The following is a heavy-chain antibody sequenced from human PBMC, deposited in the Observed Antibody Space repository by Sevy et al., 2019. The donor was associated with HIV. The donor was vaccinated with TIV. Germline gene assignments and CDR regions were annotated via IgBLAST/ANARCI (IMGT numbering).Heavy chain of an antibody. CDR3: ARGLSSSHCSSTSCYAASKPAQHNWFDP. D-gene: IGHD2-2*01. CDR1: GGSISSYY. J-gene: IGHJ5*02. V-gene: IGHV4-4*07. CDR2: IYTSGST. Sequence: SETLSLTCTVSGGSISSYYWSWIRQPAGKGLEWIGRIYTSGSTNYNPSLKSRVTMSVDTSKNQFSLKLSSVTAADTAVDYCARGLSSSHCSSTSCYAASKPAQHNWFDPWGQGTLVTVSS.